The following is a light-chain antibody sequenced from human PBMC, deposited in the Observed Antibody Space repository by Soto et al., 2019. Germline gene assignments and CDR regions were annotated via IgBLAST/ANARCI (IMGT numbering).Light chain of an antibody. Sequence: QSVLTQPRSVSVYPGQSVTISCTGTSSDVGDYNYVSWYQQHPGKAPKLMIYDVSKRPSGVPDRFSGSKSANTASLTISGLQTEDEADYYCCSYAGTYSFVFGTGTKVTVL. CDR2: DVS. J-gene: IGLJ1*01. CDR3: CSYAGTYSFV. CDR1: SSDVGDYNY. V-gene: IGLV2-11*01.